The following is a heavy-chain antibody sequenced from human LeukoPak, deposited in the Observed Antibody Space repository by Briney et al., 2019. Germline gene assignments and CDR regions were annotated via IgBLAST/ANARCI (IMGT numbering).Heavy chain of an antibody. CDR1: GGSFSSYA. J-gene: IGHJ4*02. CDR2: IIPILGIA. V-gene: IGHV1-69*04. D-gene: IGHD6-25*01. CDR3: ARDPMSGIAAD. Sequence: ASVKVSCQARGGSFSSYAISWVRQAPGQGLEWMGRIIPILGIANYAQKFQGRVTITADKSTSTAYMELSSLRSEDTAVYYCARDPMSGIAADWGQGTLVTVSS.